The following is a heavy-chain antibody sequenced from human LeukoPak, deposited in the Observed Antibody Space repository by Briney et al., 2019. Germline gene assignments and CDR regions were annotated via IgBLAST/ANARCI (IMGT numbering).Heavy chain of an antibody. CDR2: INSGGSST. CDR3: ARDRRDGDKWP. Sequence: GGSLRLSCAASGFTFSSYAMHWVRQAPGKGLVWVSRINSGGSSTTYADSVKGRFTISRDNARNTLYLQMNNLRAEDTAVYYCARDRRDGDKWPWGQGTLVTVSS. V-gene: IGHV3-74*01. D-gene: IGHD5-24*01. J-gene: IGHJ5*02. CDR1: GFTFSSYA.